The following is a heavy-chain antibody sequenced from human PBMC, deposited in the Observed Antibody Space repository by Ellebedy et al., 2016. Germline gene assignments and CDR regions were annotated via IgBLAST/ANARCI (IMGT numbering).Heavy chain of an antibody. CDR2: IYHSGST. V-gene: IGHV4-4*02. J-gene: IGHJ6*02. CDR3: ARDRPHYYYYGMDV. Sequence: SETLSLTXAVSGGSISSSNWWSWVRQPPGKGLEWIGEIYHSGSTNYNPSLKSRVTISVDKSKNQFSLKLSSVTAADTAVYYCARDRPHYYYYGMDVWGQGTTVTVSS. CDR1: GGSISSSNW.